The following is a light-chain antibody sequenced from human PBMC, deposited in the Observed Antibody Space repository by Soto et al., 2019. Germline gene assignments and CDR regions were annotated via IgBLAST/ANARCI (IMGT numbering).Light chain of an antibody. CDR1: SSDVGGYNY. V-gene: IGLV2-14*01. Sequence: QSALTRPASVSGSPGQSITISCTGTSSDVGGYNYVSWYQQRPGKAPKFMIYDVSNRPSGVSNRFSGSKSGNTASLTISGLQAEDEADYYCCSYTTSNTRQIVFGTGTKVTVL. J-gene: IGLJ1*01. CDR3: CSYTTSNTRQIV. CDR2: DVS.